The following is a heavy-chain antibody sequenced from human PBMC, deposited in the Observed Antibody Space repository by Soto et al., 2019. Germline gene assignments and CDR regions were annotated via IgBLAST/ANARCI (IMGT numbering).Heavy chain of an antibody. CDR2: IYDSGTT. CDR1: GGSFSRGYW. CDR3: ARGGGLNTRWYEGGFDS. J-gene: IGHJ4*02. Sequence: QVQLQESGPGLVKPSGTLSLTCAVSGGSFSRGYWWSWVRQPPGKGLEWIGEIYDSGTTNYSPSLKSRVTILVDKSKNQFSLGLRSVSAADTALYYCARGGGLNTRWYEGGFDSWGQGTLVTVSS. D-gene: IGHD6-13*01. V-gene: IGHV4-4*02.